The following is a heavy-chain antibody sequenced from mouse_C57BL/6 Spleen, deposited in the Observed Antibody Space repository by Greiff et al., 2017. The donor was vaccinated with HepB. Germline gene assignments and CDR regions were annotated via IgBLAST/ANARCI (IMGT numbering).Heavy chain of an antibody. D-gene: IGHD1-1*01. V-gene: IGHV1-39*01. J-gene: IGHJ4*01. Sequence: EVQGVESGPELVKPGASVKISCKASGYSFTDYNMNWVKQSNGKSLEWIGVINPNYGTTSYNQKFKGKATLTVDQSSSTAYMQLNSLTSEDSAVYYCAKETTVVARDYAMDYWGQGTSVTVSS. CDR1: GYSFTDYN. CDR3: AKETTVVARDYAMDY. CDR2: INPNYGTT.